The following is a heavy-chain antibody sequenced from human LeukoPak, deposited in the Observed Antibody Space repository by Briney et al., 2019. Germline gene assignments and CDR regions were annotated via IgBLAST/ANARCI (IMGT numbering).Heavy chain of an antibody. V-gene: IGHV3-53*01. CDR2: IYSDGTA. CDR1: GFTFSNNR. J-gene: IGHJ5*02. Sequence: PGGSLTLSCAASGFTFSNNRMSWVRQAPGKGLEWVSVIYSDGTAYYADSVKGRFTISRDNSKSTVYLQMKSLRADDTAVYYCVRDLTWGQRTLVTVSS. CDR3: VRDLT.